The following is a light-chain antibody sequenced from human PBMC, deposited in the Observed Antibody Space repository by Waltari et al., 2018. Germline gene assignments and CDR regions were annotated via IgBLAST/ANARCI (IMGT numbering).Light chain of an antibody. CDR3: QQYYNLPPT. V-gene: IGKV1-33*01. CDR2: DVS. CDR1: QDVSNY. J-gene: IGKJ2*01. Sequence: DIQMTQSPSSLSASVGDRVTIPCQASQDVSNYVNWYQQRPGKAPKLLIYDVSNLQAGVPSRFSGRGSGTQFTLTISTLQLDDIATYSCQQYYNLPPTFGQGTKLEIK.